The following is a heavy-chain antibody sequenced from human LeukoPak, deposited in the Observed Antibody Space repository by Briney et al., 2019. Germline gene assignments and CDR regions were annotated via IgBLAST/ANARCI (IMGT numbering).Heavy chain of an antibody. D-gene: IGHD3-10*01. CDR2: IYYSGST. CDR1: GCSISSYY. V-gene: IGHV4-59*01. CDR3: AREGGSGSGDGWFDP. Sequence: SETLSLTCTVSGCSISSYYWSWIRQPPGKGLEWIGYIYYSGSTNYNPSLKSRVTISVDTSKNQFSLKLSSVTAADTAVYYCAREGGSGSGDGWFDPWGQGTLVTVSS. J-gene: IGHJ5*02.